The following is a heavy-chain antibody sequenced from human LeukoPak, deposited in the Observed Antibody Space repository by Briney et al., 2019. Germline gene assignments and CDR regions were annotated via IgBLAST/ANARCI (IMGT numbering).Heavy chain of an antibody. J-gene: IGHJ5*02. V-gene: IGHV3-30-3*01. CDR2: ISNDGSIK. CDR1: GFTFGTHI. Sequence: GRSLRLSCVASGFTFGTHIMHWVRQAPGKGLEWVAVISNDGSIKYYGDSAKGRFTISRDNSNNTVYLQMDSLRAEDTALYYCARETHTSGGGFDPWGQGTLVTVSS. CDR3: ARETHTSGGGFDP. D-gene: IGHD1-26*01.